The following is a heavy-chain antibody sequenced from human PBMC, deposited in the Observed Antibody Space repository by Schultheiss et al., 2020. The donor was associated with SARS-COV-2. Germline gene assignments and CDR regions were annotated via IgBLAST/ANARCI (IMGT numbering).Heavy chain of an antibody. D-gene: IGHD3-10*01. V-gene: IGHV3-73*01. CDR2: IRSKANSYAT. CDR1: GFTFSGSA. CDR3: TRLVRGVTYYYGMDV. Sequence: GGSLRLSCAASGFTFSGSAMHWVRQASGKGLEWVGRIRSKANSYATAYAASVKGRFTISRDDSKNTAYLQMNSLKTEDTAVYYRTRLVRGVTYYYGMDVWGQGTTVTVSS. J-gene: IGHJ6*02.